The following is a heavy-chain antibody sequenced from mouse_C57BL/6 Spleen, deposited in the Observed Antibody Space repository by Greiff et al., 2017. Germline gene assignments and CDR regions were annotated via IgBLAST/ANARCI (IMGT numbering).Heavy chain of an antibody. V-gene: IGHV1-52*01. J-gene: IGHJ3*01. Sequence: VQLQQPGAELVRPGSSVKLSCKASGYTFTSYWMHWVKQRPIQGLEWIGNIDPSDSETHYNQKFKDKATLTVDTSSSTAYMQLSSLTSEDSAVXCCARGNYYSNTPVAYWGQGTLVTSSA. CDR1: GYTFTSYW. CDR3: ARGNYYSNTPVAY. CDR2: IDPSDSET. D-gene: IGHD2-5*01.